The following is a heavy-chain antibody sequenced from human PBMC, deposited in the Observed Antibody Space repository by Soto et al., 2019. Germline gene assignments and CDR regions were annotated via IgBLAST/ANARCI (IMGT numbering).Heavy chain of an antibody. CDR1: GGSISSYY. J-gene: IGHJ6*02. V-gene: IGHV4-59*01. CDR2: IYYSGST. Sequence: SETLSLTCTVSGGSISSYYWSWIRQPPGKGLEWIGYIYYSGSTNYNPPLKSRVTISVDTSKNQFSLKLSSVTAADTAVYYCARDGLRYSYGNYDYYGMDVWGPGTTVTV. CDR3: ARDGLRYSYGNYDYYGMDV. D-gene: IGHD5-18*01.